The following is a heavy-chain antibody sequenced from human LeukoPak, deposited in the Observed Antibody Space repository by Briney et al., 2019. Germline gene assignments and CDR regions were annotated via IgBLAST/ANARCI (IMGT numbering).Heavy chain of an antibody. CDR3: ARVGGNWSPDY. CDR1: GFTFSSYD. Sequence: GGSLRFSCAASGFTFSSYDLNWVRQAPGKGLEWVSCISSSGSTIYYADSVKGRFTMSRDNAKNSLYLQMNSLRAEDTAVYYCARVGGNWSPDYWGQGTLVTVSS. CDR2: ISSSGSTI. J-gene: IGHJ4*02. V-gene: IGHV3-48*03.